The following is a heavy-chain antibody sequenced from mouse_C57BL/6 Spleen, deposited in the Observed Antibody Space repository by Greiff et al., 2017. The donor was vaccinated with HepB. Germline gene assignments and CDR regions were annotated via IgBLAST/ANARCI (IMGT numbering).Heavy chain of an antibody. V-gene: IGHV1-59*01. CDR3: ARWRSTAQASYYAMDY. Sequence: QVQLKQPGAELVRPGTSVKLSCKASGYTFTSYWMHWVKQRPGQGLEWIGVIDPSDSYTNYNQKFKGKATLTVDTSSSTAYMQLSSLTSEDSAVYYCARWRSTAQASYYAMDYWGQGTSVTVSS. CDR2: IDPSDSYT. J-gene: IGHJ4*01. CDR1: GYTFTSYW. D-gene: IGHD3-2*02.